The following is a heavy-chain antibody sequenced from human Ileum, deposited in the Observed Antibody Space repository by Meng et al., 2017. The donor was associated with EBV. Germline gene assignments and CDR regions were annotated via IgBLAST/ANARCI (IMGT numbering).Heavy chain of an antibody. Sequence: QVVESGGGVGTPWGSLRLSCAASGYTFTNAWMSWVRQAPGTGLEWVGRIRNKTNGGTADYAAPVKGRFSISRDDSKNTLYLQMNSLKIEDTAMYYCTTGKQWLVPWGQGTLVTVSS. J-gene: IGHJ5*02. CDR3: TTGKQWLVP. CDR1: GYTFTNAW. CDR2: IRNKTNGGTA. D-gene: IGHD6-19*01. V-gene: IGHV3-15*01.